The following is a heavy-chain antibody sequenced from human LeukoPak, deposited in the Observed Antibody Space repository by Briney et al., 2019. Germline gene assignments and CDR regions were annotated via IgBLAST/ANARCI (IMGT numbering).Heavy chain of an antibody. CDR2: IYHSGNT. Sequence: SETLSLTCSVSGYSISSSYYWGWIRQPPGKGLEWIGSIYHSGNTYYNPSLRSRVTISVDTSKNQFSLKLSSVTAADTAVYYCARSHGSGSYYNLNDYWGQGTLVTVSS. D-gene: IGHD3-10*01. CDR3: ARSHGSGSYYNLNDY. CDR1: GYSISSSYY. V-gene: IGHV4-38-2*02. J-gene: IGHJ4*02.